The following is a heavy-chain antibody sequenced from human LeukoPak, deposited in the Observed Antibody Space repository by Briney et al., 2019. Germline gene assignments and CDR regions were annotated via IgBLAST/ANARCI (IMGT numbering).Heavy chain of an antibody. D-gene: IGHD3-22*01. J-gene: IGHJ4*02. CDR1: GGSFSGYY. CDR2: INHSGST. V-gene: IGHV4-34*01. CDR3: ARAHNTYYYDSSVMGSFDY. Sequence: PSETLSLTCAVYGGSFSGYYWSWIRQPPGKGLEWIGEINHSGSTNYNPSLKSRVTISVDTSKNQFSLKLSSVTAADTAVYYCARAHNTYYYDSSVMGSFDYWGQGTLVTVSS.